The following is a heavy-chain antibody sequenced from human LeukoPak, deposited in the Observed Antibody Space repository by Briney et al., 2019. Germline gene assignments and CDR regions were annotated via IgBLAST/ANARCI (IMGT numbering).Heavy chain of an antibody. CDR3: AKESRDGYGPPYFDY. D-gene: IGHD5-24*01. V-gene: IGHV3-30*18. J-gene: IGHJ4*02. Sequence: GGSLRLSCAASGFTFSSYGMHWVRQAPGKGLEWVAVISYDGSNKYYADSVKGRFTISRDNSKNTLYLQMNCLRAEDTAVYYCAKESRDGYGPPYFDYWGQGTLVTVSS. CDR2: ISYDGSNK. CDR1: GFTFSSYG.